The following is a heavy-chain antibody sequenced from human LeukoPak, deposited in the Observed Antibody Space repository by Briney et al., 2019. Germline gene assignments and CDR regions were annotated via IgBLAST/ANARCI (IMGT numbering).Heavy chain of an antibody. CDR2: IKQDGSEK. Sequence: GGSLRLSCAASRFSFSTYWMSWVRQAPGKGLEWVANIKQDGSEKYYVDSVKGRFTISRDNAKDSLYLEMNSLRAEDTAVYYCARDRAYSSGWYIGDPDGFDISGQGTMVTVSS. D-gene: IGHD6-19*01. CDR3: ARDRAYSSGWYIGDPDGFDI. J-gene: IGHJ3*02. V-gene: IGHV3-7*04. CDR1: RFSFSTYW.